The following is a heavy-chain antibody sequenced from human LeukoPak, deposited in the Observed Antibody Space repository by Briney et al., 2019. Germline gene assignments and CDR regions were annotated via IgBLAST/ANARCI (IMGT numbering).Heavy chain of an antibody. CDR3: ARDASALY. CDR1: GLIFSKYW. V-gene: IGHV3-7*01. J-gene: IGHJ4*02. D-gene: IGHD6-19*01. Sequence: GGSLRLSCAASGLIFSKYWMTWVRQAPGKGLEWVASIKPDGSEKYYLDSVKGRFTISRDNARDSLYLQMNRLRDDGTSVYFCARDASALYWGRGTLVTVSS. CDR2: IKPDGSEK.